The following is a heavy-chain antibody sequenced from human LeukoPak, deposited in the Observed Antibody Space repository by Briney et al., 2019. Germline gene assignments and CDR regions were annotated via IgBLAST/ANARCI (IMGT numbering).Heavy chain of an antibody. CDR1: GFSFDSYA. J-gene: IGHJ4*02. CDR3: AKVHGSGTYRFDF. CDR2: VTGTGCNT. D-gene: IGHD3-10*01. V-gene: IGHV3-23*01. Sequence: GGSLRLSCEGSGFSFDSYAMSWVRQSPGKGLEWVSAVTGTGCNTYHADSVKDRFTISRDNSKNMVYLQMNRMRDEATAIYYCAKVHGSGTYRFDFWGQGTLVTVSS.